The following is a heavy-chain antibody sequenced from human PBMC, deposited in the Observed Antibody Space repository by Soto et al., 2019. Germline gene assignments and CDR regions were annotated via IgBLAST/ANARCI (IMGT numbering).Heavy chain of an antibody. V-gene: IGHV1-69*13. Sequence: ASVKVSCKASGYTFTRYAISWVRQAPGQGLEWMGGIIPIFGTANYAQKFQGRVTITADESTSTAYMELSSLRSEDTAVYYCATCISLYNWFDPWGQGTLVPVSS. CDR2: IIPIFGTA. CDR3: ATCISLYNWFDP. CDR1: GYTFTRYA. J-gene: IGHJ5*02. D-gene: IGHD2-8*01.